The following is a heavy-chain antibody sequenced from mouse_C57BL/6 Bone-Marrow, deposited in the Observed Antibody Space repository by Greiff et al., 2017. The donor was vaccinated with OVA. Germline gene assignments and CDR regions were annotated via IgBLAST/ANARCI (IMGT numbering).Heavy chain of an antibody. Sequence: QVQLQQSGAELARPGASVKLPCKASGYTFTSYGISWVKQRTGQGLEWIGEIYPRSGNTYYNEKFKGKATLTADKSSSTAYMELRSLTSEDSAVYFCARRYGSSPWYFDVWGTGTTVTVSS. CDR2: IYPRSGNT. CDR1: GYTFTSYG. CDR3: ARRYGSSPWYFDV. D-gene: IGHD1-1*01. J-gene: IGHJ1*03. V-gene: IGHV1-81*01.